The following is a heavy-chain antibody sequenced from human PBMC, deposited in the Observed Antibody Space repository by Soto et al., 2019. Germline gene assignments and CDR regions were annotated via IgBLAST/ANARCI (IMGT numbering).Heavy chain of an antibody. V-gene: IGHV4-59*01. D-gene: IGHD2-21*02. J-gene: IGHJ6*02. CDR3: ARDWVVVTASYYYYYGMDV. Sequence: SETLSLTCTFSGGSISSYYWSWIRQPPGKGLEWIGYIYYSGSTNYNPSLKSRVTISVDTSKNQFSLKLSSVTAADTAVYYCARDWVVVTASYYYYYGMDVWGQGTTVTVSS. CDR2: IYYSGST. CDR1: GGSISSYY.